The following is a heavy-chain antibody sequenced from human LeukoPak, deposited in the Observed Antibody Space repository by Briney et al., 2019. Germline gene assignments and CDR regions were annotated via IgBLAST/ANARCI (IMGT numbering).Heavy chain of an antibody. V-gene: IGHV3-48*03. CDR2: ISSSGSTI. CDR1: GFTFSSYE. Sequence: GGSLRLSCAASGFTFSSYEMNWVRQAPGKGLEWVSYISSSGSTIYYADSVKGRFTISRDNAKNSLYLQMNSLKAEDTAVYYCAELGITMIGGVWGKGTTVTISS. CDR3: AELGITMIGGV. D-gene: IGHD3-10*02. J-gene: IGHJ6*04.